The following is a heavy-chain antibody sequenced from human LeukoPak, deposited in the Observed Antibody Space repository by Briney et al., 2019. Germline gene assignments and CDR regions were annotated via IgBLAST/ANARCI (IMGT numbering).Heavy chain of an antibody. CDR1: GYTFTSYD. D-gene: IGHD6-13*01. Sequence: ASVKVSCKASGYTFTSYDINWLRQATGQGLEWMGWMNPNSGNTGYAQKFQGRVTMTRNTSISTAYMELSSLRSEDTAVYYCEILVAAAGTFDYWGQGTLVTVSS. V-gene: IGHV1-8*01. CDR2: MNPNSGNT. J-gene: IGHJ4*02. CDR3: EILVAAAGTFDY.